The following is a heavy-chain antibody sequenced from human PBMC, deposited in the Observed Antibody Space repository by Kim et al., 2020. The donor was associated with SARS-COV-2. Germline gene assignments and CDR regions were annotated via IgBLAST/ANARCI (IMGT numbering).Heavy chain of an antibody. Sequence: GGSLRLSCAASGFTFSSYAMSWVRQVPGKGLEWVSAISGSGGSTYYADSVRGRFTISRDNSKNTLYLQMNSLRAEDTAVYYCASLFLGNYGSGSPDAFDILGQWTMVTVSS. V-gene: IGHV3-23*01. CDR3: ASLFLGNYGSGSPDAFDI. J-gene: IGHJ3*02. CDR2: ISGSGGST. CDR1: GFTFSSYA. D-gene: IGHD3-10*01.